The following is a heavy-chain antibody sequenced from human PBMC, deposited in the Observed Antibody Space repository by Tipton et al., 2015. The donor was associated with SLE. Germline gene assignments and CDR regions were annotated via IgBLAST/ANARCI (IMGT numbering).Heavy chain of an antibody. CDR2: ISGSGTTT. Sequence: SLRLSCAASGFTFSDYYMSWIRQAPGKGLEWVSYISGSGTTTYYAESMKGRFTISRDNAKNSLYLQMNTLRAEDTAVYYCAKYLGASTSWYLDYWGQGTLVTVSS. CDR1: GFTFSDYY. J-gene: IGHJ4*02. D-gene: IGHD2-2*01. CDR3: AKYLGASTSWYLDY. V-gene: IGHV3-11*01.